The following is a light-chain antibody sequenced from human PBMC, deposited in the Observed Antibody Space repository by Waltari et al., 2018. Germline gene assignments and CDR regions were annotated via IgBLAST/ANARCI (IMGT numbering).Light chain of an antibody. J-gene: IGKJ3*01. Sequence: EIVLTQSLSTLSLATGARAPLSCRASQSGSTYLAWYQQRPGQAPRLLIYDASNRATGIPARFSGSGSGTDFTLTISSIEPEDFAVYYCQRRANWPPFTFGPGTKVDIK. V-gene: IGKV3-11*01. CDR2: DAS. CDR3: QRRANWPPFT. CDR1: QSGSTY.